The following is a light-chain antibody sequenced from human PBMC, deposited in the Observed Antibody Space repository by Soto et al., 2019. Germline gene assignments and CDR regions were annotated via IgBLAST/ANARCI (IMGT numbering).Light chain of an antibody. CDR2: AAS. J-gene: IGKJ4*01. Sequence: DIQMTQSPSSLSASVGDRVIITCRASQSISSYLNLYQQKQGKAPKLLIYAASSLQSGVPSRFSGSGSGTDFTLTISSLQPEDFATYFCQQSYTTPLTFGGGTKVEIK. CDR1: QSISSY. V-gene: IGKV1-39*01. CDR3: QQSYTTPLT.